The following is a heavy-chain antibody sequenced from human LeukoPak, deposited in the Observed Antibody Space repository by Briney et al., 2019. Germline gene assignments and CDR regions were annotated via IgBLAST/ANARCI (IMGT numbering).Heavy chain of an antibody. CDR1: GFTFGSYS. Sequence: GGSLRLSCAASGFTFGSYSMNWVRQAPGKGLEWVSSISSSSSYIYYADSVKGRFTISRDNFKNTLYLQMNSLRAEDTAVYYCAKDGGVWFGESNDYWGQGTLVTVSS. V-gene: IGHV3-21*04. CDR2: ISSSSSYI. D-gene: IGHD3-10*01. J-gene: IGHJ4*02. CDR3: AKDGGVWFGESNDY.